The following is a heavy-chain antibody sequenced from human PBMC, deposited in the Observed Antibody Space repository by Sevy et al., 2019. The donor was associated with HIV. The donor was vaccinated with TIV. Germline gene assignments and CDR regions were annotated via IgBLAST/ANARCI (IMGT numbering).Heavy chain of an antibody. CDR1: GFTFSTHA. J-gene: IGHJ4*02. CDR2: ISYDGNIE. V-gene: IGHV3-30-3*01. CDR3: ARDRSYESTGYLPLFDN. D-gene: IGHD3-22*01. Sequence: GGSLRLSCAASGFTFSTHAMHWVRQAPGKGLEWVAIISYDGNIEYYPDSVKGRFTISRDDSKNTLYLQMNSLRSEDTALYYCARDRSYESTGYLPLFDNWGQGTLVTVSS.